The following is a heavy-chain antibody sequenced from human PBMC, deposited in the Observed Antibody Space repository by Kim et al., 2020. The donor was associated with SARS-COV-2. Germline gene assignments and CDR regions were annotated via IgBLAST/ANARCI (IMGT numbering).Heavy chain of an antibody. CDR2: YYRGTT. V-gene: IGHV4-59*02. J-gene: IGHJ2*01. D-gene: IGHD2-15*01. CDR3: GSDPRGSWRYFDL. CDR1: GGSVSSYY. Sequence: SETLSLTCTVSGGSVSSYYWGWIRQPPGKGLEWIGYYRGTTNYNPSLNSRVTISIDTTKNLVSLMLTSVTAPNTAVSYCGSDPRGSWRYFDLWCRGPPVT.